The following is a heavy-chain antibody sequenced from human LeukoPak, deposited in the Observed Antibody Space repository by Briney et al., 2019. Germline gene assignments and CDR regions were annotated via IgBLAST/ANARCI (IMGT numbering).Heavy chain of an antibody. CDR3: ARALSSGSYGWFDP. CDR1: GFTFSSYG. Sequence: GGSLRLSCAASGFTFSSYGMHWVRQAPGKGLEWVAVIWYDGSNKYYADSVKGRFTISRDNSKNTLYLQMNRLRAEDTAVYYCARALSSGSYGWFDPWGQGTLVTVSS. CDR2: IWYDGSNK. D-gene: IGHD1-26*01. J-gene: IGHJ5*02. V-gene: IGHV3-33*01.